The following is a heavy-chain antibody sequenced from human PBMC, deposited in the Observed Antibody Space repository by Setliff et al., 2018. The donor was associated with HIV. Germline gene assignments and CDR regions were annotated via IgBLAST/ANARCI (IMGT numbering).Heavy chain of an antibody. J-gene: IGHJ6*03. CDR1: GGSINSHY. Sequence: PSETLSLTCSVSGGSINSHYWSWIRQPLGKGLEWMGNIYYTGSTKYNSSLKSRLTMSVETSKNQISLNLRSVTAADAAVYYCARGWQLECPGTYYYYMDAWGKGTTGTVS. CDR3: ARGWQLECPGTYYYYMDA. CDR2: IYYTGST. V-gene: IGHV4-59*11. D-gene: IGHD3-3*01.